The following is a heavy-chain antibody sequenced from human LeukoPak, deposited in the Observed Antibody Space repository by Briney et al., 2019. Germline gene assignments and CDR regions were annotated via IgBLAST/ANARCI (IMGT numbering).Heavy chain of an antibody. V-gene: IGHV3-21*01. J-gene: IGHJ4*02. Sequence: PGGSLRLSCAASGFTFSNYWMHWVRQAPGKGLEWVSFISTSSSYIYYADSVKGRFTISRDNAKNSLYLQMNSLRAEDTAVYYCARGAAVAGSFDYWGQGTLVTVSS. CDR1: GFTFSNYW. CDR2: ISTSSSYI. CDR3: ARGAAVAGSFDY. D-gene: IGHD6-19*01.